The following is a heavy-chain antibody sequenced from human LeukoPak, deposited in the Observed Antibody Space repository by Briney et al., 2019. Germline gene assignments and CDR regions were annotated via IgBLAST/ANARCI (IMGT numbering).Heavy chain of an antibody. CDR2: ISSSGSML. Sequence: PGGSLRLSCTVSGFTFSDYYMSWVRQAPGKGLEWVSYISSSGSMLHYADSVEGRFTISRDNAKNSLYLQMSSLRVEDTAVYYCTRRPYSSSWYYFDYWGQGTLVTVSS. CDR1: GFTFSDYY. D-gene: IGHD6-13*01. V-gene: IGHV3-11*04. CDR3: TRRPYSSSWYYFDY. J-gene: IGHJ4*02.